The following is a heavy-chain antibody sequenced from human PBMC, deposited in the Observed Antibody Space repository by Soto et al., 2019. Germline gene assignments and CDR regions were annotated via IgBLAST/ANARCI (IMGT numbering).Heavy chain of an antibody. Sequence: EVRLLESGGGLVQPGGSLRLSCSTSGFTFSTYAMNWVRQAPGKGLEWVSALSGSGGTTYYADSVRGRFTISGDNSKNTLFLQRSSLRAEDTAVYYCAKQRADYGSGSDTYYFDFWGPGTLVTVSS. V-gene: IGHV3-23*01. CDR2: LSGSGGTT. D-gene: IGHD3-10*01. CDR1: GFTFSTYA. J-gene: IGHJ4*02. CDR3: AKQRADYGSGSDTYYFDF.